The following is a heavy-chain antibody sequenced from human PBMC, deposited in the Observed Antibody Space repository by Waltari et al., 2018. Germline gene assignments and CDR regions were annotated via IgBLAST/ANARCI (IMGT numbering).Heavy chain of an antibody. Sequence: QAQLVQSGAEVKKPGASVKVSFKASGYPFTGYYMHWVRQAPGQGLEGMGWINPNSGGTNYAQKFQGRVTMTRDTSISTAYMELSRLRSDDTAVYYCARERFGEALVVAFGYWGQGTLVTVSS. D-gene: IGHD3-10*01. CDR2: INPNSGGT. V-gene: IGHV1-2*02. J-gene: IGHJ4*02. CDR3: ARERFGEALVVAFGY. CDR1: GYPFTGYY.